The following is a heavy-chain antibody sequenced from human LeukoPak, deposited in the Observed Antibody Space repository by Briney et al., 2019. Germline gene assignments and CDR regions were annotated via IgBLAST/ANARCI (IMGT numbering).Heavy chain of an antibody. CDR1: GGSISSSSYY. V-gene: IGHV4-39*07. J-gene: IGHJ3*02. CDR3: ARGGALREAFDI. D-gene: IGHD4-17*01. Sequence: PSETLSLTCTVSGGSISSSSYYWGWIRQPPGKGLEWIGSIYYSGSTYYNPSLKSRVTISVDTSKNQFSLKLSSVTAADTAVYYCARGGALREAFDIWGQGTMVTVSS. CDR2: IYYSGST.